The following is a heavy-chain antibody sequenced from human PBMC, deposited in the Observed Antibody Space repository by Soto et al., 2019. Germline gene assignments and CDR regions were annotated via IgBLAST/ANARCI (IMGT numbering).Heavy chain of an antibody. CDR1: GFTFDDYA. J-gene: IGHJ3*02. CDR3: AKGGYYYYGSGSYFDAFDI. CDR2: ISWNSGSI. V-gene: IGHV3-9*01. Sequence: GGSLRLSCAASGFTFDDYAMHWVRQAPGKGLEWVSGISWNSGSIGYADSVKGRFTISRDNAKNSLYLQMNSLRAEDTALYYCAKGGYYYYGSGSYFDAFDIWGQGTMVTVSS. D-gene: IGHD3-10*01.